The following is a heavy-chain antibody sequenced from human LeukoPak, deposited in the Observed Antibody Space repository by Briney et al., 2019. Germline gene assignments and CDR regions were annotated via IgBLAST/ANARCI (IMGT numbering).Heavy chain of an antibody. J-gene: IGHJ5*02. V-gene: IGHV4-59*08. CDR1: GGSISSYY. CDR2: VYYSGST. Sequence: SETLSLTCTVSGGSISSYYWSWIRQPPGKGLEWIGYVYYSGSTNYNPSLKSRVTISVDTSKNQFSLKLTSVTAADTVVYYCARPKSTGWYLDFDPWGQGTLVTVSS. D-gene: IGHD6-19*01. CDR3: ARPKSTGWYLDFDP.